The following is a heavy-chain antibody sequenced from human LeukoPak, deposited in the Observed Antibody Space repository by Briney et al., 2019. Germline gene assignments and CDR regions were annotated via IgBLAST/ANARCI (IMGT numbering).Heavy chain of an antibody. Sequence: SETLSLTCTVSGGSISSYYWSWIRQPAGKGLEWIGRIYTSGSTNYNPSLKSRVTMSVDTSKNQFSLKVSSVTAADTAVYYCARVFDSGSQAYFYYMDVWGKGTTVTIFS. V-gene: IGHV4-4*07. J-gene: IGHJ6*03. CDR3: ARVFDSGSQAYFYYMDV. D-gene: IGHD3-10*01. CDR1: GGSISSYY. CDR2: IYTSGST.